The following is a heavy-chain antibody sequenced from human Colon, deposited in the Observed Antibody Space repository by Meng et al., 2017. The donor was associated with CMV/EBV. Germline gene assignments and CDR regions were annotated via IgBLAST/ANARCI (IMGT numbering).Heavy chain of an antibody. CDR2: IDWDDHK. Sequence: SGPTLVKPTETLTLTCTFSGFSLTNSMMRVSWIRQPPGKALEWLAHIDWDDHKVYSSSVKARLTISKDTSRNRVVLTMTDMDPVDTATYYCARTYRSRLRAEDTAVYYCVRDYDCSGATCYTGASDFDYWGQGRLVIVSS. D-gene: IGHD2-2*02. J-gene: IGHJ4*02. CDR3: ARTYRSRLRAEDTAVYYCVRDYDCSGATCYTGASDFDY. CDR1: GFSLTNSMMR. V-gene: IGHV2-70D*14.